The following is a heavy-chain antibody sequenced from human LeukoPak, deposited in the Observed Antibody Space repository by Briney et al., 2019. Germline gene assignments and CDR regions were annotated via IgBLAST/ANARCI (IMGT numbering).Heavy chain of an antibody. CDR1: GFTFSSYG. CDR3: AKDFWSGYHSGYFDY. V-gene: IGHV3-23*01. D-gene: IGHD3-3*01. J-gene: IGHJ4*02. CDR2: ISGSGGST. Sequence: RTGGSLRLSCAASGFTFSSYGMSWVRQAPEKGLEWVSGISGSGGSTFYADSVKGRFTISRDNSKNTLYLQMNSLRAEDTAVYYCAKDFWSGYHSGYFDYWGQGTLVTVSS.